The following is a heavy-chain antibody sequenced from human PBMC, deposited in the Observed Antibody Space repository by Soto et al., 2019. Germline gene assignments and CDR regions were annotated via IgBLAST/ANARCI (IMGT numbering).Heavy chain of an antibody. CDR1: GFTFSSYW. D-gene: IGHD3-22*01. CDR2: INTDGSGT. CDR3: ARTGYYYDNKGYDFDQ. Sequence: GGSLRLSCAASGFTFSSYWMHWVRQSPGTGLIWVSRINTDGSGTTYADSVRGRFTISRDNAKNTVYLQMNSLRAEDTAVYYCARTGYYYDNKGYDFDQWGQGTQVTVSS. V-gene: IGHV3-74*01. J-gene: IGHJ4*02.